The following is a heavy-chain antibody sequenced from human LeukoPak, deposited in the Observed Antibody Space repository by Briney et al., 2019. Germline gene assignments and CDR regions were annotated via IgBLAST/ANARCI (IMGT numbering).Heavy chain of an antibody. D-gene: IGHD6-13*01. CDR1: GFTFSDYY. V-gene: IGHV3-11*03. J-gene: IGHJ4*02. CDR2: ISPSGRHT. CDR3: ARQPSSQNFDY. Sequence: GSLRLSCAASGFTFSDYYTSWIRQAPGKGLEWVSYISPSGRHTNYADSVKGRFTISRDNAKNSLYLQMNSLRAEDTAVYYCARQPSSQNFDYWGQGALVTVSS.